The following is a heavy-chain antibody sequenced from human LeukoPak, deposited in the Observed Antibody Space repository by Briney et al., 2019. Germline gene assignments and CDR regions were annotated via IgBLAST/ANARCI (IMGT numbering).Heavy chain of an antibody. CDR3: ASLTVVITKYYFDY. CDR2: INHSGST. CDR1: GGSFSGYY. D-gene: IGHD3-22*01. Sequence: SETLSLTCAVYGGSFSGYYWSWLRQPPGKGLEWIGEINHSGSTNYNPSLKSRVTKSVDTSKNQFSLKLSSVTAADTAVYYCASLTVVITKYYFDYWGQGTLVTVSS. J-gene: IGHJ4*02. V-gene: IGHV4-34*01.